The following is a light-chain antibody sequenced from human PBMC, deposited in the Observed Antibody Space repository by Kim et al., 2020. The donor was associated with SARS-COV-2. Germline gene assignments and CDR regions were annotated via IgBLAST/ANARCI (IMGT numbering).Light chain of an antibody. J-gene: IGLJ3*02. CDR3: QSYDTRVSGSV. CDR2: RDV. V-gene: IGLV1-40*01. Sequence: QSVLAQPSSVSGAPGQKVSISCTGSSSKIGAGYDVHWYKQLPGTAPKVFIYRDVKRPSGVPDRFSGSRSGPSASLVISGLQVDDEGDYYCQSYDTRVSGSVFGGGTQLTVL. CDR1: SSKIGAGYD.